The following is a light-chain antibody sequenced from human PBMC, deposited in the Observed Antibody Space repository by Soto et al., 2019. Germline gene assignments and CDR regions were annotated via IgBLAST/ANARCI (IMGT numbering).Light chain of an antibody. J-gene: IGKJ2*01. CDR3: MQALQFPRS. Sequence: IVMTQSPLSLPVTPGEPASISCRSSQSLLHCNGCNYLGWYLQKPGQSTHLLIYLGSIRASGVPDRCTGRGSGTDLTLEISREEAEDVGVWSCMQALQFPRSCGQGAKLELK. CDR2: LGS. V-gene: IGKV2-28*01. CDR1: QSLLHCNGCNY.